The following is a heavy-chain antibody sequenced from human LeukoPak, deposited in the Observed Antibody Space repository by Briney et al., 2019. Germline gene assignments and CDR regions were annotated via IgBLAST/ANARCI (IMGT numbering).Heavy chain of an antibody. CDR1: GFTFSSYA. CDR2: ISGSGGST. D-gene: IGHD2-15*01. Sequence: GGSLRLSCAASGFTFSSYAMSWVRQAPGKGLEWVSAISGSGGSTYYADSVKGRFTISRDNSKNTLYPQMNSLRAEDTAVYYCASRDDIVVVVAAFDYWGQRTLVTVSS. V-gene: IGHV3-23*01. J-gene: IGHJ4*02. CDR3: ASRDDIVVVVAAFDY.